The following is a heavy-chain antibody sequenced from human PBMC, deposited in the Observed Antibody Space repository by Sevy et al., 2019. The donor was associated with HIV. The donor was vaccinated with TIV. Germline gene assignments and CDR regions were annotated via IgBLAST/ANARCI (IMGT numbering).Heavy chain of an antibody. CDR2: ISVDGTNK. Sequence: GGSLRLSCAASGFTVTNYVIHWVRQAPGKGLEWVALISVDGTNKQYADSVKGRFTISRDDPKNTVYLQMNSLRAEDTAVYYCARVGGWEVGSLDNWFDPWGQGTLVTVSS. CDR3: ARVGGWEVGSLDNWFDP. J-gene: IGHJ5*02. D-gene: IGHD1-26*01. V-gene: IGHV3-33*08. CDR1: GFTVTNYV.